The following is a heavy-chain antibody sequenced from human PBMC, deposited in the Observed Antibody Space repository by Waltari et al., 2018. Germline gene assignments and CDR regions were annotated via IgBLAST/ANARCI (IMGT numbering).Heavy chain of an antibody. Sequence: EVQLLESGGGLVQPGGSLRLSCAASGFTFSSSAMSWVRQAPGKGLEWVSVIYSGGSTYYADSVKGRFTISRDNSKNTLYLQMNSLRAEDTAVYYCAKEVDWLGPLDYWGQGTLVTVSS. J-gene: IGHJ4*02. CDR3: AKEVDWLGPLDY. D-gene: IGHD3-9*01. V-gene: IGHV3-23*03. CDR2: IYSGGST. CDR1: GFTFSSSA.